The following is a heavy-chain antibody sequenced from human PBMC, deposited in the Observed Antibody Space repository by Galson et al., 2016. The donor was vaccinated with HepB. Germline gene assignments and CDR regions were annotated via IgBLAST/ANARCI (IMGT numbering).Heavy chain of an antibody. CDR1: GGPISTYH. Sequence: ETLSLTCTVSGGPISTYHWNWIRQTPGKQLEWLGYICCGGSTDYNPSLKSRVTISVDTSKNQVSLTLSSVTAADTAVYYCARDKGGSYGSSFDHWGQGTLVTVSS. V-gene: IGHV4-59*01. CDR2: ICCGGST. J-gene: IGHJ4*02. CDR3: ARDKGGSYGSSFDH. D-gene: IGHD5-18*01.